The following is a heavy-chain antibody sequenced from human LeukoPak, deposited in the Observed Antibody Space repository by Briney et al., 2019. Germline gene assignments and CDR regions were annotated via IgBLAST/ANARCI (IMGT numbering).Heavy chain of an antibody. CDR3: AKDKMALAVAGLFDY. Sequence: PGGSLRLSCAASGFTFSSYWMSWVRQAPGKGLEWVSAISGSGGSTYYADSVKGRFTISRDNSKNTLYLQMNSLRAEDTAVYYCAKDKMALAVAGLFDYWGQGTLVTVSS. CDR1: GFTFSSYW. V-gene: IGHV3-23*01. D-gene: IGHD6-19*01. J-gene: IGHJ4*02. CDR2: ISGSGGST.